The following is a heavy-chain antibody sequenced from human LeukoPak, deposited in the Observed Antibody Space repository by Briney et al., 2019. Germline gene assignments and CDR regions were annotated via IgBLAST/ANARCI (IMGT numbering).Heavy chain of an antibody. CDR2: ISGSGDKT. V-gene: IGHV3-23*01. D-gene: IGHD3-16*01. Sequence: GGSLRLSCSASGFTFSSYWMSWVRQAPGKGLEWVSTISGSGDKTYYADSVKGRFTISRDNSKNTLYLQMNSLRAEDTAAYYCAKDRRRMGRLITFGGGRPYYFDYWGQGTLVTVSS. J-gene: IGHJ4*02. CDR1: GFTFSSYW. CDR3: AKDRRRMGRLITFGGGRPYYFDY.